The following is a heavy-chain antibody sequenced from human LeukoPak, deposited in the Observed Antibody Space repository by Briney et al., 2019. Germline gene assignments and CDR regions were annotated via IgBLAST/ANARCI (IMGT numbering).Heavy chain of an antibody. CDR1: GFTFSSYS. J-gene: IGHJ3*02. D-gene: IGHD3-22*01. CDR3: ARDEAIVVVIPFDI. Sequence: GGSLRLSCAASGFTFSSYSMNWVRQVPGKGLEWVSSISSSSSYIYYADSVKGRFTISRDNAKNSLYLQMNSLRAEDTAVYYCARDEAIVVVIPFDIWGQGTMVTVSS. V-gene: IGHV3-21*01. CDR2: ISSSSSYI.